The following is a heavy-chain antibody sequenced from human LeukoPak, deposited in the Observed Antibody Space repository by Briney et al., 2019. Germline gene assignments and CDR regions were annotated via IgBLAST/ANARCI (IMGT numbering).Heavy chain of an antibody. Sequence: PSETLSLTCTVSGGSISSGGYYWSWIRQHPGKGLEWIGYIYYSGSTYYNPSLKSRVTISVDTSKNQLSLKLSSVTAADTAVYYCARVGRGGPYYGMDVWGQGTTVTVSS. V-gene: IGHV4-31*03. CDR3: ARVGRGGPYYGMDV. D-gene: IGHD2-15*01. CDR2: IYYSGST. CDR1: GGSISSGGYY. J-gene: IGHJ6*02.